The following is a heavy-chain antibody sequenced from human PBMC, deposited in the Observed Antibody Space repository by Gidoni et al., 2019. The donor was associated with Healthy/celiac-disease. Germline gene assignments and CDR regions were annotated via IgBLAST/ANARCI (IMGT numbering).Heavy chain of an antibody. CDR2: IYYSGST. J-gene: IGHJ6*02. CDR1: GCSISSGGYY. D-gene: IGHD5-18*01. CDR3: ARDTAMVVGEDYYYYYGMDV. V-gene: IGHV4-31*03. Sequence: QVQLQESGPGLVKPSQTLSLTCTVSGCSISSGGYYWSWIRQHPGKGLEWIGYIYYSGSTYYNPSLKSRVTISVDTSKNQFSLKLSSVTAADTAVYYCARDTAMVVGEDYYYYYGMDVWGQGTTVTVSS.